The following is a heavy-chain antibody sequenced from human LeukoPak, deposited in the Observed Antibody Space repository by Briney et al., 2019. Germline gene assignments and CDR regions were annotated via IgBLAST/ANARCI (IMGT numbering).Heavy chain of an antibody. CDR3: ARTPYYYDSSGYYEYYFDY. CDR2: IYYSGST. V-gene: IGHV4-61*08. CDR1: GGSITSGGYY. D-gene: IGHD3-22*01. Sequence: SETLSLTCTVSGGSITSGGYYWSWIRQHPGKGLEWIGYIYYSGSTNYNPSLKSRVTTSVDTSKNQFSLKLSSVTAADTAVYYCARTPYYYDSSGYYEYYFDYWGQGTLVTVSS. J-gene: IGHJ4*02.